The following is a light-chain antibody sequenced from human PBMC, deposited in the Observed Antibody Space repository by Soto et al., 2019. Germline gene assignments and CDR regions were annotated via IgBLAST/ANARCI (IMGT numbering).Light chain of an antibody. Sequence: VLTQSPSTLSLSPGERATLSCRASQYINNYLAWYQQKPGQAPRLLIYDASSRATGIPDRFSGSGSGTDFTLTISRLEPEDFAVYYCQQYNNWPRTFGQGTKVDIK. V-gene: IGKV3-11*01. CDR2: DAS. J-gene: IGKJ1*01. CDR1: QYINNY. CDR3: QQYNNWPRT.